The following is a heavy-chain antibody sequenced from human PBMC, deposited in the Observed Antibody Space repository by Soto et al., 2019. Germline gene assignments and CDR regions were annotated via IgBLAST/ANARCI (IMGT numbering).Heavy chain of an antibody. CDR3: ARDQVVAARSNRDYYYYGMDV. V-gene: IGHV1-69*13. D-gene: IGHD6-6*01. CDR2: ITPIFGTA. Sequence: SVKVSCKASGGTFSSYAISWVRQAPGQGLEWMGGITPIFGTANYAQKFQGRVTITADESTSTAYMELSSLRSEDTAVYYCARDQVVAARSNRDYYYYGMDVWGQGTTVTVSS. CDR1: GGTFSSYA. J-gene: IGHJ6*02.